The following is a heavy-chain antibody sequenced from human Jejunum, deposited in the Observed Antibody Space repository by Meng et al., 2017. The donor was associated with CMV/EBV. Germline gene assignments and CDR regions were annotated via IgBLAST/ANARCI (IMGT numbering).Heavy chain of an antibody. J-gene: IGHJ4*02. CDR3: AKEDYSNDFDY. Sequence: FSTCEMNWVRQAPGKGLEWISSISSSGETIYYADSVKGRFTISRDNAKNTLFLQMNSLRVDDTAVYYCAKEDYSNDFDYWGQGALVTVSS. CDR1: FSTCE. CDR2: ISSSGETI. D-gene: IGHD4-11*01. V-gene: IGHV3-48*03.